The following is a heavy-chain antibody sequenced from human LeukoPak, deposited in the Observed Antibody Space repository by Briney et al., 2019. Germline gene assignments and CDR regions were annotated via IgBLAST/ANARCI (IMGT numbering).Heavy chain of an antibody. V-gene: IGHV4-31*03. J-gene: IGHJ6*03. D-gene: IGHD3-10*01. CDR3: ARAGFGESYYYYYYMDV. CDR1: GGSISSGGYY. Sequence: SETQSLTCTVSGGSISSGGYYWSWIRQHPGKGLEWIGYIYYSGSTYYNPSLKSRVTISVDTSKNQFSLKLSSVTAADTAVYYCARAGFGESYYYYYYMDVWGKGTTVTVSS. CDR2: IYYSGST.